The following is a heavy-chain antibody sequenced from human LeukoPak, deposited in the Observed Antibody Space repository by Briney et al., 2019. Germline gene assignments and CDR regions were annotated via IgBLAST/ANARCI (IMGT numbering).Heavy chain of an antibody. Sequence: SETLSLTCGVSGHSFSSDSFWGWIRQPPGQGLEWIGSIHERGSTFYNPSLKSRVTISIDTSKNQFSLNVNSLTAADTAVYYCARASRPSNSWFDPWGQGTVVTVSS. D-gene: IGHD6-6*01. CDR1: GHSFSSDSF. CDR3: ARASRPSNSWFDP. V-gene: IGHV4-38-2*01. J-gene: IGHJ5*02. CDR2: IHERGST.